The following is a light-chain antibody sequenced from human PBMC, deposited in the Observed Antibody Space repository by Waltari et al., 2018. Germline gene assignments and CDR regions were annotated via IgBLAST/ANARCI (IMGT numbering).Light chain of an antibody. V-gene: IGLV2-11*01. CDR1: SSDGGGYEF. Sequence: QSALTPPRSVSGSPGQSVTISCTGTSSDGGGYEFGFWYQQHPGKAPKLMIYDGNKRPSGVPDRLSGSKSGNTAFLTISGLQGEDEADYYCCSFAGSPPYVFGTGTKVTVL. J-gene: IGLJ1*01. CDR3: CSFAGSPPYV. CDR2: DGN.